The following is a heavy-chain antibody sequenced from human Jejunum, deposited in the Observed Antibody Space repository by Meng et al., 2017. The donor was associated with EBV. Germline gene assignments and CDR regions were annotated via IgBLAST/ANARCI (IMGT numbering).Heavy chain of an antibody. CDR2: INTNTGDP. D-gene: IGHD6-13*01. V-gene: IGHV7-4-1*02. CDR1: GDTFTRYP. Sequence: HAQRVQSVSWFMNAGGLMKGSCRASGDTFTRYPMHWVRQSPGPGLEWMGWINTNTGDPTYAQGFTGRFVFSLDTSVSTAYLQISSLKTEDTAVYYCARGGESWYDDDYWGQGTLVTVSS. J-gene: IGHJ4*02. CDR3: ARGGESWYDDDY.